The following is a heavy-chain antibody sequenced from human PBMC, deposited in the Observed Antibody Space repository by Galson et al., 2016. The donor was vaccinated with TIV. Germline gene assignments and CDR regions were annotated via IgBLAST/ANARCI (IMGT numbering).Heavy chain of an antibody. V-gene: IGHV1-69*13. CDR3: ARSRGYSYGYVDP. D-gene: IGHD5-18*01. J-gene: IGHJ5*02. CDR1: GGTFNSYG. CDR2: IIPVFGTT. Sequence: SVKVSCKASGGTFNSYGISWVRQAPGQGLQWVGGIIPVFGTTKYSQDFQGRVAVTADESTGTAHMELSGLRFYDTAVYFCARSRGYSYGYVDPWGQGTLVTVSA.